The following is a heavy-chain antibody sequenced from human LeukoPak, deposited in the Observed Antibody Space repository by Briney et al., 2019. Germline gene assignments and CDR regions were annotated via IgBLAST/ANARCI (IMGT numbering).Heavy chain of an antibody. CDR3: ASENYGSGSSGAFDI. V-gene: IGHV4-39*07. CDR1: GGSISSSSYY. Sequence: SETLSLTCTVSGGSISSSSYYWGWIRQPPGKGLEWIGSIYYSGSTYYNPSLKSRVTMSVDTSKNQFSLKLSSVTAADTAVYYCASENYGSGSSGAFDIWGQGTMVTVSS. D-gene: IGHD3-10*01. J-gene: IGHJ3*02. CDR2: IYYSGST.